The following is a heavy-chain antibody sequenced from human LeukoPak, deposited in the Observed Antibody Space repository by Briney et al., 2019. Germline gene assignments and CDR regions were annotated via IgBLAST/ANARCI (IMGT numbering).Heavy chain of an antibody. J-gene: IGHJ4*02. CDR3: AKGLMGATPYYFDY. CDR1: GFTFSSYW. CDR2: INTDGSST. Sequence: GGSLRLSCAASGFTFSSYWMHWVRQAPGKGLVWVSRINTDGSSTTYADSVKGRFTISRDNAKNTLYLQVNSLRADDTAVYYCAKGLMGATPYYFDYWGQGTLVTVSS. D-gene: IGHD1-26*01. V-gene: IGHV3-74*01.